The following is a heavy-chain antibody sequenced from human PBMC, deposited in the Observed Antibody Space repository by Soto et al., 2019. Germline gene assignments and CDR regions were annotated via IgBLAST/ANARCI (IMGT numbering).Heavy chain of an antibody. CDR3: ARLVVKVIYYYGMDV. V-gene: IGHV4-34*01. CDR1: GGSFSGYY. D-gene: IGHD2-15*01. Sequence: SETLSLTGAVCGGSFSGYYCSWIRQPPGKGLEWIGEINHSGTTNYNPSLKSRVTISVDTSKNQFSLRLSSVTAADTDVYYCARLVVKVIYYYGMDVLGQGTTVAVSS. CDR2: INHSGTT. J-gene: IGHJ6*02.